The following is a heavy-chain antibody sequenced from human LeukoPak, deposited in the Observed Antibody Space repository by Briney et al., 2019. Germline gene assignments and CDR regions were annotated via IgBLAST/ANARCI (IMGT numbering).Heavy chain of an antibody. CDR3: ARGMIAAAGTGVDY. Sequence: GASVKVSCKASGYTFTSYDINWVRQATGQGLEWMGWMNPNSGNTGYAQKFQGRVTMTRNTSISTAYMELSSLRFEDTAVYYCARGMIAAAGTGVDYWGQGTLVTVSS. CDR1: GYTFTSYD. J-gene: IGHJ4*02. D-gene: IGHD6-13*01. CDR2: MNPNSGNT. V-gene: IGHV1-8*01.